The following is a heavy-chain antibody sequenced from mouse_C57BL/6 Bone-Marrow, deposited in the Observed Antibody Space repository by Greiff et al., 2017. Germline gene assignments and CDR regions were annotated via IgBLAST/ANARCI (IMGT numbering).Heavy chain of an antibody. D-gene: IGHD2-3*01. CDR1: GFNIKDDY. CDR3: THDGYYWCAY. CDR2: IDPENGDT. V-gene: IGHV14-4*01. J-gene: IGHJ3*01. Sequence: EVQLQQSGAELVRPGASVKLSCTASGFNIKDDYMHWVKQRPEQGLEWIGWIDPENGDTEYASKFQGKATITADTSSNTAYLQLSSLTSEDTAVYYCTHDGYYWCAYWGQGTLVTVSA.